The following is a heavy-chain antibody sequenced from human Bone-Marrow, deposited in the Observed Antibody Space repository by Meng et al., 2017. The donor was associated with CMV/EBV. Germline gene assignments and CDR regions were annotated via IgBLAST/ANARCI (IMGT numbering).Heavy chain of an antibody. CDR1: ESDFSGYD. V-gene: IGHV3-13*01. J-gene: IGHJ3*02. CDR3: ARGGLDGFDI. CDR2: IGPTGDT. Sequence: GESLKISCAASESDFSGYDIHWVRQPTGKGLEWVSAIGPTGDTYYSASVKGRFTISRDHAKHSFFLQMNSLSAGDTAVYSCARGGLDGFDIWGQGTMVTVSS. D-gene: IGHD3-10*01.